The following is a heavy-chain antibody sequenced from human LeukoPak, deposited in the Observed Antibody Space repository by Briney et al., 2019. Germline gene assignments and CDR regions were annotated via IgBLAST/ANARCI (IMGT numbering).Heavy chain of an antibody. J-gene: IGHJ5*02. CDR2: INPNSGGT. CDR3: ARGDSSSPLNWFDP. V-gene: IGHV1-2*02. Sequence: AAVKVSRKASGYTFTGYYMHWVRQAPGQGLEWMGWINPNSGGTNYAQKFQGRVTMTRDTSISTAYMELSSLRSEDTAVYYCARGDSSSPLNWFDPWGQGTLVTVSS. CDR1: GYTFTGYY. D-gene: IGHD6-6*01.